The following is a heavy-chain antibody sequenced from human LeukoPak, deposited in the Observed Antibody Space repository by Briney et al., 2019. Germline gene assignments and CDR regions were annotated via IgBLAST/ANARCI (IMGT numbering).Heavy chain of an antibody. CDR1: GGSISSSNYY. CDR3: ARVSYDSSGYYIETHWYFYL. CDR2: IYYSGST. Sequence: SETLSLTCTVSGGSISSSNYYWGWIRQPPGKGREGSGNIYYSGSTYYNPSLKSRVTLSVDTSKHQLSLKLSSVTAADTAVYYCARVSYDSSGYYIETHWYFYLGGRGTLVTV. D-gene: IGHD3-22*01. V-gene: IGHV4-39*07. J-gene: IGHJ2*01.